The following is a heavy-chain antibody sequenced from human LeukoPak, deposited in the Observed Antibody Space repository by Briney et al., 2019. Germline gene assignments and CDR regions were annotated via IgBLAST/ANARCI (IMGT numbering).Heavy chain of an antibody. D-gene: IGHD6-6*01. CDR2: IKQDGSDK. CDR1: GFTFTKYW. Sequence: SGGSLRLSCAASGFTFTKYWMTWVRQAPGKGLEWVGNIKQDGSDKNYMDSVKGRFTISRDNTKNSVYLQMSSLKPEDTAVYYCANLARPLDYWGQGALVTVSS. V-gene: IGHV3-7*01. CDR3: ANLARPLDY. J-gene: IGHJ4*02.